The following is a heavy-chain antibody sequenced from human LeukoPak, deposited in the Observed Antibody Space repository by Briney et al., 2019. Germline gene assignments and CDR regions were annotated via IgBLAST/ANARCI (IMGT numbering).Heavy chain of an antibody. Sequence: GGSLRLSCAASGFTFSDYYMSWIRQAPGEGLEWVSSITETGSTIYYADSVRGRFTISRDNAKNSLYLRMNSLRAEDTAVYYCAKYYDVSSGHLQFWGQGTLVTVSA. CDR2: ITETGSTI. V-gene: IGHV3-11*01. D-gene: IGHD3-22*01. CDR3: AKYYDVSSGHLQF. CDR1: GFTFSDYY. J-gene: IGHJ4*02.